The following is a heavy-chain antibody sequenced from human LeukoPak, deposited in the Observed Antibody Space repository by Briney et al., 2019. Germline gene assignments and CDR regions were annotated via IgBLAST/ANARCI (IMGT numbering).Heavy chain of an antibody. Sequence: ASVKVSCKASGYTFTSYYMHWVRQAPGQGLEWVGIINPSGDPTTYAQKFQGRVTMTRDMSTSTVYMELSSLRSEDTAVYYCARANIIMVRGVFDYWGQGTLVTVSS. CDR3: ARANIIMVRGVFDY. CDR1: GYTFTSYY. V-gene: IGHV1-46*01. D-gene: IGHD3-10*01. CDR2: INPSGDPT. J-gene: IGHJ4*02.